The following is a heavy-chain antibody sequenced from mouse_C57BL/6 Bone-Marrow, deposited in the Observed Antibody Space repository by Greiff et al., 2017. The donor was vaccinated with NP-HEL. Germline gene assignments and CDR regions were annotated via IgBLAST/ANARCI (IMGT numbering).Heavy chain of an antibody. CDR2: INPNNGGT. D-gene: IGHD5-1*01. J-gene: IGHJ2*01. V-gene: IGHV1-18*01. Sequence: VQLKQSGPELVKPGASVKIPCKASGYTFTDYNMDWVKQSHGKSLEWIGDINPNNGGTIYNQKFKGKATLTVDKSSSTAYMELRSLTSEDTAVYYCARKRSKVPYFDYWGQGTTLTVSS. CDR3: ARKRSKVPYFDY. CDR1: GYTFTDYN.